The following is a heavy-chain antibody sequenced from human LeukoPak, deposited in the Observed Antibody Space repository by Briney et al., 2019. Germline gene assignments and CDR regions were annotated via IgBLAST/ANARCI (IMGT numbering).Heavy chain of an antibody. V-gene: IGHV3-30*03. CDR1: GFTFSNAW. CDR2: ISYDGTNK. J-gene: IGHJ4*02. D-gene: IGHD3-22*01. CDR3: TRGPGYHDSSYLDY. Sequence: PGGSLRLSCAASGFTFSNAWMNWVRQAPGKGLEWVAVISYDGTNKNYADSVKGRFTISRDNSKNTLYLQMNSLRAEDTAVYYCTRGPGYHDSSYLDYWGQGTLVTVSS.